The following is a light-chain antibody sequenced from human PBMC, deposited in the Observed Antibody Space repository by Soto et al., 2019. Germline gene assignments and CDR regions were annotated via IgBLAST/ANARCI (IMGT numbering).Light chain of an antibody. CDR1: QDISNY. CDR2: DAS. Sequence: DIQMTQSPSSLSASVGDRVTITCQASQDISNYLNWYQQKAGKAPKLLMYDASNLETGVPSRFSGSGSGTDFTFTISSLQPEDIATYYCQQYDNLPHFGGGTKVEIK. J-gene: IGKJ4*01. CDR3: QQYDNLPH. V-gene: IGKV1-33*01.